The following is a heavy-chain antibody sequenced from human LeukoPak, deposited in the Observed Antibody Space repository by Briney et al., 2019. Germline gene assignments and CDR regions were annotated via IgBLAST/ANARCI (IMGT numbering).Heavy chain of an antibody. D-gene: IGHD2-2*01. CDR2: INPNTGGT. CDR3: ARDYCSSTSCQGRMNY. J-gene: IGHJ4*02. Sequence: ASVKVSCKASGYTFTDCYMHWVRQAPGQGLEWMGWINPNTGGTNYAQKFQGRVTMTRDTSISTPYMELSWLRSDDTAVYYCARDYCSSTSCQGRMNYWGQGTLVTVSS. CDR1: GYTFTDCY. V-gene: IGHV1-2*02.